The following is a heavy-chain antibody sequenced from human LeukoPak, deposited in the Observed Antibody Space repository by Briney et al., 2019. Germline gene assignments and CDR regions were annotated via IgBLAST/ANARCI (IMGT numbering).Heavy chain of an antibody. CDR2: ISYSGST. CDR1: GGSLSTYY. Sequence: TSETLSLTCAVSGGSLSTYYWSWIRQAPGKGLEWIGYISYSGSTKYNPSLMSRVTISVDTSKNQFSLKLSSATAADTAVYYCARLDYYHFDYWGQGTVVTVSS. D-gene: IGHD3-22*01. V-gene: IGHV4-59*01. CDR3: ARLDYYHFDY. J-gene: IGHJ4*02.